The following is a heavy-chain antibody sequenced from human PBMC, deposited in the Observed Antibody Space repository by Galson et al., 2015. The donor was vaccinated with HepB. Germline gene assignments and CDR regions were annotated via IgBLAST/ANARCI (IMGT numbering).Heavy chain of an antibody. Sequence: SLRLSCAASGFTFSSYWMSWVRQAPGKGLEWVANIKQDGSEKYYVDSVKGRFTISRDNAKNSLYLQMNSLRAEDTAVYYCASPRGITMVRGDPDAFDIWGQGTMVTVSS. CDR1: GFTFSSYW. CDR3: ASPRGITMVRGDPDAFDI. D-gene: IGHD3-10*01. CDR2: IKQDGSEK. V-gene: IGHV3-7*03. J-gene: IGHJ3*02.